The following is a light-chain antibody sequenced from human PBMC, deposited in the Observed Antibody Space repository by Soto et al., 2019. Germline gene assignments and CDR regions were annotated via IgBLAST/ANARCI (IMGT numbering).Light chain of an antibody. CDR1: SSSIGSNY. CDR3: AVWDDSLSGVV. CDR2: GNN. J-gene: IGLJ3*02. Sequence: QPVLTQPPSASGTPGQTVTISSSGSSSSIGSNYVFWYQHLPGTATKLHIYGNNKPPSGVPDRFSGSRSGTSASLAISGLRPEDEAEYYCAVWDDSLSGVVLGGGTPLTVL. V-gene: IGLV1-47*01.